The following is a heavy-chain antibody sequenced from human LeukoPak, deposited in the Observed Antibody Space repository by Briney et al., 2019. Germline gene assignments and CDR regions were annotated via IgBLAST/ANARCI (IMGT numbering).Heavy chain of an antibody. CDR3: ARGGYYYDSSGPTSPFDY. Sequence: SQTLSLTCAVSGGSISSGGYSWSWIRQPPGKGLEWIGYIYHSGSTYYNPSLESRVTISVDRSKNQFSLKLSSVTAADTAVYYCARGGYYYDSSGPTSPFDYWGQGTLVTVSS. J-gene: IGHJ4*02. CDR2: IYHSGST. D-gene: IGHD3-22*01. CDR1: GGSISSGGYS. V-gene: IGHV4-30-2*01.